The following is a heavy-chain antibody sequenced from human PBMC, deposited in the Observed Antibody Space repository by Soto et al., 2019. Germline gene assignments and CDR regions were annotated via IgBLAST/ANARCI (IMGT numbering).Heavy chain of an antibody. CDR1: GGSISSSNW. V-gene: IGHV4-4*02. CDR2: IYHSGST. J-gene: IGHJ3*02. Sequence: SETLSLTCAVSGGSISSSNWWSWVRQPPGKGLEWIGEIYHSGSTNYNPSLKSRVTISVDKSKNQFSLKLSSVTAADTAVYYCARAANRGDGYNVGNAFDIWGQGTMVTVSS. CDR3: ARAANRGDGYNVGNAFDI. D-gene: IGHD5-12*01.